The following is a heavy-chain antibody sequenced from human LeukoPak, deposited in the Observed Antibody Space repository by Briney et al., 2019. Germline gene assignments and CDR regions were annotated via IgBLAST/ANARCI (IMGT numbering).Heavy chain of an antibody. D-gene: IGHD2-15*01. J-gene: IGHJ3*02. Sequence: PGGSLRLSCAASGFTFSNYAMTWVRQAPGKGLEWVAVIWYDGGNRYYADSVKGRFTISSDTSEDTLFLQMNSLRAEDTAVYYCAREADCTDGSCYRGAFDIWGQGTMITVSP. CDR3: AREADCTDGSCYRGAFDI. V-gene: IGHV3-33*08. CDR1: GFTFSNYA. CDR2: IWYDGGNR.